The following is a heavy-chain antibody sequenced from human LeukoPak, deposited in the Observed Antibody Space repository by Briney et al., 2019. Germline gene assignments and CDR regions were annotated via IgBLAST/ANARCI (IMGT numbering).Heavy chain of an antibody. J-gene: IGHJ5*02. CDR1: GGSISSSSFY. V-gene: IGHV4-39*01. Sequence: SETLSLTCTVSGGSISSSSFYWGSIRQPPGKGLEWIGSIYYSGTTYYNPSLKSRVTISVDTSKNQFSLKLSSVTAADTAVYYCARLGGGCYPNWFDPWGQGTLVTVSS. CDR3: ARLGGGCYPNWFDP. D-gene: IGHD2-21*01. CDR2: IYYSGTT.